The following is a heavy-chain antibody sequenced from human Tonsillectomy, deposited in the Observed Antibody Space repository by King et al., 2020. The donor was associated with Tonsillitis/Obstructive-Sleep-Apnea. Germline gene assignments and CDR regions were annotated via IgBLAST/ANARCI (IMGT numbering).Heavy chain of an antibody. Sequence: VQLVESGAEVKKPGESLRISCKGSGYIFTNYWINWVRQMPGKGLEWMGTIDPSDSYTNYSPSFQGHVSISADKSINTAYMQWSSLKASDTAVFYCARRAYDNGYTDYYYAMDVWGQGTTVTVSS. CDR1: GYIFTNYW. CDR3: ARRAYDNGYTDYYYAMDV. D-gene: IGHD5-18*01. V-gene: IGHV5-10-1*03. J-gene: IGHJ6*02. CDR2: IDPSDSYT.